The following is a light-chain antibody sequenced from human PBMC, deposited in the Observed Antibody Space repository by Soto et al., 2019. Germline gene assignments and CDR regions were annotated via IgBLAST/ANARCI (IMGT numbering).Light chain of an antibody. CDR2: DAS. J-gene: IGKJ1*01. CDR3: QQYGSSPRT. CDR1: QSVTSSQ. Sequence: EIVLTQSPGTLSLSPGERVNLSCRASQSVTSSQLAWYQQKPGQAPGLLIYDASNRATGIPDRFSGSGSGTDFSLTISTLEPEDCAVYYCQQYGSSPRTFGQGTKVEIK. V-gene: IGKV3-20*01.